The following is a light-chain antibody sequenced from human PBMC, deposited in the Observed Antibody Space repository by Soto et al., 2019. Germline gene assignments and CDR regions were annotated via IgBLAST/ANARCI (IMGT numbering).Light chain of an antibody. Sequence: NQSVGSTVAWYQQKPXQAPRLLIYGASIXAPGIPARFSGSGSGTEFTLTITTLQSEAFAVYYCHHYNNWPPFTFGPVTNVAIK. CDR2: GAS. J-gene: IGKJ3*01. V-gene: IGKV3D-15*03. CDR1: QSVGST. CDR3: HHYNNWPPFT.